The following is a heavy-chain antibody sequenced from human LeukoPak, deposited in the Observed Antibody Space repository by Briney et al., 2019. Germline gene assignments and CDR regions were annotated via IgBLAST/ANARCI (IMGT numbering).Heavy chain of an antibody. D-gene: IGHD5-12*01. J-gene: IGHJ5*02. V-gene: IGHV1-8*01. CDR1: GYTFTTHD. CDR3: ARRYSGYPHWFDP. Sequence: ASVKVSCKASGYTFTTHDINWVRQATGQGLEWLGWMSPNSGDTGYAQKFQGRVTMTSDSSISTAYMELSSLRSDDTAVYYCARRYSGYPHWFDPWGQGTLVTVSS. CDR2: MSPNSGDT.